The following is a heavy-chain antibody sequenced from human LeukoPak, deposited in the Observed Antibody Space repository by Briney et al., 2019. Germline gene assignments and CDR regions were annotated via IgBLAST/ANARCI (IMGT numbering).Heavy chain of an antibody. D-gene: IGHD5-18*01. CDR3: ARASWDTAVIDY. J-gene: IGHJ4*02. V-gene: IGHV3-33*01. Sequence: PGGSLRLSCAASGFTFSNFGMHWVRQAPGKGLEWVAVIWYDGSNKYYADSVKGRFTISRDNYKNTLYLQMNNLRAEDTAVYYCARASWDTAVIDYWGQGTLVTVSS. CDR1: GFTFSNFG. CDR2: IWYDGSNK.